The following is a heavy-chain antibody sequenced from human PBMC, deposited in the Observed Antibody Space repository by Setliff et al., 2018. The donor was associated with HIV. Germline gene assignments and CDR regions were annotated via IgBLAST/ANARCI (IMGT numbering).Heavy chain of an antibody. CDR2: TSYDGSNE. CDR1: GFTFSDYV. J-gene: IGHJ6*02. D-gene: IGHD1-26*01. Sequence: PGGSLRLSCAASGFTFSDYVMYWVRQAPGKGLEWVTVTSYDGSNESYADSVKGRFTISRDNSKNTLYLQMNSLRAEDTAVYYCAKPLTQWGVSPYHYAVDVWGQGTTVT. CDR3: AKPLTQWGVSPYHYAVDV. V-gene: IGHV3-30*04.